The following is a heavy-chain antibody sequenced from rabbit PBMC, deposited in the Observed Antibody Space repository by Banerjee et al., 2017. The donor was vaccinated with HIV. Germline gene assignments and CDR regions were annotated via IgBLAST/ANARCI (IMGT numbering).Heavy chain of an antibody. J-gene: IGHJ4*01. CDR3: ARDRAGNGWYFSL. CDR1: GFSFSSDYD. D-gene: IGHD4-2*01. V-gene: IGHV1S45*01. Sequence: QEQLEESGGDLVKPEGSLTLTCTASGFSFSSDYDMCWVRQAPGKGPEWIGCIYTGSGGMTSYANWAKSRFTISKTSSTTVTLQMTSLTAADTATYFCARDRAGNGWYFSLWGQGTLVTVS. CDR2: IYTGSGGMT.